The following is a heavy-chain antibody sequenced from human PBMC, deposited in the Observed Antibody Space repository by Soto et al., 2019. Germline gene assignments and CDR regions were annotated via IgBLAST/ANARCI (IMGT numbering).Heavy chain of an antibody. CDR2: IYYSGTT. CDR1: GDSITSNSYF. V-gene: IGHV4-39*02. CDR3: ARDKITGLFDY. J-gene: IGHJ4*02. Sequence: SETLSLTCTVSGDSITSNSYFWAWIRQPPGKGLEWIGSIYYSGTTYYNPSLKSRVTISVDRSKNQFSLKLSSVTAADTAVYYCARDKITGLFDYWGQGTLVTVSS. D-gene: IGHD2-8*02.